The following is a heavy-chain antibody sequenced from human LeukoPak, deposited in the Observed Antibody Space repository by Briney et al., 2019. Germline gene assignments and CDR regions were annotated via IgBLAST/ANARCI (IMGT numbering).Heavy chain of an antibody. V-gene: IGHV4-4*07. J-gene: IGHJ6*03. Sequence: SETLSLTCTVSGGSISSYYWSWIRQPAGKGLEWIGRIYTSGSTNYNPSLKSRVTMSVDTSKNRFSLKLSSVTAADTAVYYCARMTRYGSGSYYYYYYMDVWGKGTTVTISS. D-gene: IGHD3-10*01. CDR3: ARMTRYGSGSYYYYYYMDV. CDR1: GGSISSYY. CDR2: IYTSGST.